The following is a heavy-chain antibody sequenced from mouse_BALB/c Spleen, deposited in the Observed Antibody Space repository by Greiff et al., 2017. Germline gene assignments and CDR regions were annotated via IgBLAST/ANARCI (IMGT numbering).Heavy chain of an antibody. V-gene: IGHV3-8*02. Sequence: DVKLVESGPSLVKPSQTLSLTCSVTGDSITSGYWNWIRKFPGNKLEYMGYISYSGSTYYNPSLKSRISITRDTSKNQYYLQLNSVTTEDTATYYCARYKDGNYVFAYWGQGTLVTVSA. J-gene: IGHJ3*01. CDR1: GDSITSGY. CDR2: ISYSGST. CDR3: ARYKDGNYVFAY. D-gene: IGHD2-1*01.